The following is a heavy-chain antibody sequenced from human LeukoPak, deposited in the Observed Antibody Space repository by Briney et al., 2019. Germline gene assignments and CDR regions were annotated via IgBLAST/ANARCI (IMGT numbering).Heavy chain of an antibody. J-gene: IGHJ4*02. CDR3: ARDRSGVAVAVRSFDY. CDR1: GYTFTSYD. V-gene: IGHV1-8*01. D-gene: IGHD6-19*01. CDR2: MNPNSGNT. Sequence: ASVKVSCKASGYTFTSYDINWVRQATGQGLEWMGWMNPNSGNTGYAQKLQGRVTMTTDTSTSTAYMELRSLRSDDTAVYYCARDRSGVAVAVRSFDYWGQGTLVTVSS.